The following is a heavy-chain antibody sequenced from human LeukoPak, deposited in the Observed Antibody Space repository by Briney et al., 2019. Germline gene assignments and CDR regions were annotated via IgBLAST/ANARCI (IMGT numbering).Heavy chain of an antibody. V-gene: IGHV3-30*02. CDR1: GFTFSSYG. D-gene: IGHD1-7*01. J-gene: IGHJ4*02. CDR3: AKDRETGTTFNY. CDR2: IRYDGSNK. Sequence: GGSLRLSYAASGFTFSSYGMHWVRQAPGKGLEWVAFIRYDGSNKYYADSVKGRFTISRDNSKNTLYLQMNSLRAEDTAVYYCAKDRETGTTFNYWGQGTLVTVSS.